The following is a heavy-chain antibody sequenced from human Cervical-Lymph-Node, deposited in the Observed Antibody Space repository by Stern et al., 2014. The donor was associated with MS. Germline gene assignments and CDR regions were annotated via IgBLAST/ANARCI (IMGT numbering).Heavy chain of an antibody. CDR2: IFPVFGTP. CDR1: GGTFSKFP. Sequence: QMQLVQSWAEVTKPWSSVKVSCKASGGTFSKFPSSWVRQAPGQGLEWMGGIFPVFGTPTYAQEFRGRVTITADVSTSTVYMELSSLRSDDTAVYYCALSSETSDRWYSLGYDLWGQGTLVTVSS. J-gene: IGHJ5*02. V-gene: IGHV1-69*01. CDR3: ALSSETSDRWYSLGYDL. D-gene: IGHD6-13*01.